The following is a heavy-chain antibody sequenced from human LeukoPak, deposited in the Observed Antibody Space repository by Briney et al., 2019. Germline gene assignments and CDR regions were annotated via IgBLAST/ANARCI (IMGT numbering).Heavy chain of an antibody. V-gene: IGHV1-24*01. CDR3: ASNQEDIVVVPAVLRDYYYYGMDV. CDR2: FDPEDGET. CDR1: GYTLTELS. Sequence: ASVKVSCKASGYTLTELSMHWVRQAPGKGLEWMGGFDPEDGETIYAQKFQGRVTITADESTSTAYMELSSLRSEDTAVYYCASNQEDIVVVPAVLRDYYYYGMDVWGQGTTVTVSS. D-gene: IGHD2-2*01. J-gene: IGHJ6*02.